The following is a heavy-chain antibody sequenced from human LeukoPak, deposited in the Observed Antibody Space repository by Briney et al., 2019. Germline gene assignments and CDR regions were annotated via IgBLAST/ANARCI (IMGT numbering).Heavy chain of an antibody. J-gene: IGHJ4*02. Sequence: AGGSLRLSCAASGFTFSSYAMSWVRQAPGKGLEWVSAISGSGGSTYYADSVKGRFTISRDNSKNTLYLQMNSLRSEDTAVYYCAKGGGPYHLPTDYWGQGTLVTVSS. CDR1: GFTFSSYA. D-gene: IGHD2-2*01. V-gene: IGHV3-23*01. CDR3: AKGGGPYHLPTDY. CDR2: ISGSGGST.